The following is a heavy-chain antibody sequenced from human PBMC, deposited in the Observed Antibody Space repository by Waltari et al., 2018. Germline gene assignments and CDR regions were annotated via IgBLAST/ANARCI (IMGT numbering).Heavy chain of an antibody. Sequence: EVQLVESGGGLVKPGGSLRLSCAASGFSFSIYIMNWVRQAPGEVLGWGGSIRSTGKNIFYADSVKGRFTISRDDTKNSLYLQMSSLRVEYTAMYFCASVGSSCYFDYWGQGAPVTVSS. J-gene: IGHJ4*02. D-gene: IGHD6-13*01. CDR2: IRSTGKNI. CDR1: GFSFSIYI. CDR3: ASVGSSCYFDY. V-gene: IGHV3-21*01.